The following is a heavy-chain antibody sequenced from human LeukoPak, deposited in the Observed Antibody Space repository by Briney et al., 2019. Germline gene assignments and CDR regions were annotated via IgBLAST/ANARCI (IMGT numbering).Heavy chain of an antibody. CDR1: GGSFSDYY. D-gene: IGHD3-10*01. CDR2: IHYTGST. CDR3: ARGGYYGSGNDFRFDP. J-gene: IGHJ5*02. V-gene: IGHV4-59*01. Sequence: PSETLSLTCAVYGGSFSDYYWSWIRQSPGKGLECIGYIHYTGSTNYNPSLKSRVTISVETSKNQFSLKLKSVTAADTAVYYCARGGYYGSGNDFRFDPWGQGTLVTVSS.